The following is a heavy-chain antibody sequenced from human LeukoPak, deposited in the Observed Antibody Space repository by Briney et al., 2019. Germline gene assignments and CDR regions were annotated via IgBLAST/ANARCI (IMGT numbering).Heavy chain of an antibody. CDR1: GFTFSSYA. D-gene: IGHD2-2*01. CDR3: AKDFGYCSSTSCYYFGY. J-gene: IGHJ4*02. CDR2: ISYDGSNK. Sequence: PGGSLRLSCAASGFTFSSYAMHRVRQAPGKGLEWVAVISYDGSNKYYADSVKGRFTISRDNSKNTLYLQMNSLRAEDTSVYYCAKDFGYCSSTSCYYFGYWGQGTLVTVSS. V-gene: IGHV3-30*04.